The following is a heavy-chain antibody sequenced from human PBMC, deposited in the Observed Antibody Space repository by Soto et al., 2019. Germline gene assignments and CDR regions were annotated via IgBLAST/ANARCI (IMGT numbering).Heavy chain of an antibody. V-gene: IGHV3-30*18. CDR3: AKEQGSLYDIFTGYYNRALDY. J-gene: IGHJ4*02. Sequence: GGSLRLSCAASGFTFSSYGMHWVRQAPGKGLEWVAVISYDGSNKYYADSVKGRFTISRDNSKNTLYLKMNSLRAEDTAVYYCAKEQGSLYDIFTGYYNRALDYWGQGTLVTVSS. CDR1: GFTFSSYG. D-gene: IGHD3-9*01. CDR2: ISYDGSNK.